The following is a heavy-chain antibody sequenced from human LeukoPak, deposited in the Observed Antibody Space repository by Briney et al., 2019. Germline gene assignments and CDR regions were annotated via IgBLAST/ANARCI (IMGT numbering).Heavy chain of an antibody. V-gene: IGHV3-33*03. CDR3: AKDIRGYYYMDV. CDR2: IWYDGSNK. D-gene: IGHD3-3*02. CDR1: GFTFSSYG. J-gene: IGHJ6*03. Sequence: GGSLRLSCAASGFTFSSYGMHWVRQAPGKGLEWVAVIWYDGSNKYYADSVKGRFTISRDNSKNSLYLQMNSLRAEDTALYYCAKDIRGYYYMDVWGKGTTVTVSS.